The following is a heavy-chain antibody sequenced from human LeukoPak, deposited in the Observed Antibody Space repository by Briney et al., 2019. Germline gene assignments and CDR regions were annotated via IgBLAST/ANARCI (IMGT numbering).Heavy chain of an antibody. CDR2: IHHDGIDD. CDR3: AKDSVKYGSTLDH. Sequence: AGGSLRLSCAAPGFTFSTYGIHWVRQAPGKGLEWVALIHHDGIDDYYADSVKGRFTISRDNSKNTLYLQMNSLKVEDTAVYYCAKDSVKYGSTLDHWGQGTLVTVSS. V-gene: IGHV3-30*02. CDR1: GFTFSTYG. D-gene: IGHD4-17*01. J-gene: IGHJ4*02.